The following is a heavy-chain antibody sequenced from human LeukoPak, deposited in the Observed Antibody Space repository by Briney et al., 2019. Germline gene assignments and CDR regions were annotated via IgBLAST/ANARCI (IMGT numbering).Heavy chain of an antibody. CDR3: ARVSSSWYQDWYFDL. Sequence: SETLSLTCTVSGGSISSYYWSWIRQPPGKGLEWIGYIYYSGSTNYNPSLKSRVTISVDTSKNQFSPKLSSMIAADTAVYYCARVSSSWYQDWYFDLWGRGTLVTVPS. D-gene: IGHD6-13*01. V-gene: IGHV4-59*12. CDR1: GGSISSYY. CDR2: IYYSGST. J-gene: IGHJ2*01.